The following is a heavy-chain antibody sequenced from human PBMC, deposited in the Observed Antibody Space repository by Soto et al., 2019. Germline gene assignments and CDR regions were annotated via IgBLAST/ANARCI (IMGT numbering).Heavy chain of an antibody. D-gene: IGHD4-4*01. J-gene: IGHJ6*02. CDR2: ISHSECS. V-gene: IGHV4-4*02. Sequence: QVQLQESGPGLVKPSGTLSLTCAVSGGSISSTKWWTWVRQPPGKGLEWIAEISHSECSNYNPSLKSRVAMSLDNSKNQFSLRLISVTAADTAVYYCATQTISYTWDVWGQGTTVTVS. CDR3: ATQTISYTWDV. CDR1: GGSISSTKW.